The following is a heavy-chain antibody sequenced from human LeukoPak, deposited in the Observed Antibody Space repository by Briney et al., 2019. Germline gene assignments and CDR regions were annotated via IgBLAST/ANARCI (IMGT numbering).Heavy chain of an antibody. Sequence: ASVKVSCKASGGTFSSYAISRVRQAPGQGLEWMGWISAYNGNTNYAQKLQGRVTMTTDTSTSTAYMELRSLRSDDTAVYYCARAVYCSSTSCYPRLADWFDPWGQGTLVTVSS. CDR2: ISAYNGNT. V-gene: IGHV1-18*01. CDR1: GGTFSSYA. D-gene: IGHD2-2*01. J-gene: IGHJ5*02. CDR3: ARAVYCSSTSCYPRLADWFDP.